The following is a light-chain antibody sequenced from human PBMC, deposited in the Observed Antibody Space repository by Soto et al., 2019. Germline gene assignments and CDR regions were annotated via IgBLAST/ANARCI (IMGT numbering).Light chain of an antibody. CDR3: SSYSSGSTLGDV. V-gene: IGLV2-14*01. CDR2: EVI. J-gene: IGLJ1*01. Sequence: SALTQPASVSGSPGQSITISCTGTSSDVGGYDYVSWYQQHPGKAPKLIIYEVINRPSGVSNRFSGSKSGNTASLTISGLQAEDEADYYCSSYSSGSTLGDVFGTGTKLTVL. CDR1: SSDVGGYDY.